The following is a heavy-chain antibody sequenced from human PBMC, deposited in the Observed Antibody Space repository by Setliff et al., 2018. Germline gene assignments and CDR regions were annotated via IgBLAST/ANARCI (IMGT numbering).Heavy chain of an antibody. V-gene: IGHV1-69*06. CDR3: ARGRHPRTIFGVVIDY. D-gene: IGHD3-3*01. CDR2: IIPIFGTA. J-gene: IGHJ4*02. Sequence: SVKVSCKASGGTFSSYAISWVRQAPGQGLEWMGRIIPIFGTANYAQKFQGRVTITADKSTSTAYMELSSLRSEDTAVYYCARGRHPRTIFGVVIDYWGQGTLVTVSS. CDR1: GGTFSSYA.